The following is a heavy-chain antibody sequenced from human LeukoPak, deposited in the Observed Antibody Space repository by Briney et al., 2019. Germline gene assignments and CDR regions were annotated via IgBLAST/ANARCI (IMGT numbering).Heavy chain of an antibody. J-gene: IGHJ5*02. CDR3: ARESATGPRNWNWFDP. D-gene: IGHD1-1*01. V-gene: IGHV1-2*06. CDR1: GGTFSSCA. Sequence: ASVKVSCKASGGTFSSCAISWVRQAPGQGLEWMGRVNPNSGGTNYAQKFQGRVTMTRDTSISTAYMELSRLRSDDTAVYYCARESATGPRNWNWFDPWGQGTLVTVSS. CDR2: VNPNSGGT.